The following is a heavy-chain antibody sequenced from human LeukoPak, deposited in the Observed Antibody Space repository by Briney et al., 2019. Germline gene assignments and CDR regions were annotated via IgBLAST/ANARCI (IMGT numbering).Heavy chain of an antibody. J-gene: IGHJ4*02. CDR2: IKQDGREK. D-gene: IGHD2-15*01. Sequence: GGSLRLSCATSGFHFRTYWMSWVRQAPGKGLEWVANIKQDGREKNYVDSVKGRFTISRDNAKNSLYLEMNSLRAEDTAMYYCYCAVEDYWGQGTLVTVSS. CDR1: GFHFRTYW. CDR3: YCAVEDY. V-gene: IGHV3-7*01.